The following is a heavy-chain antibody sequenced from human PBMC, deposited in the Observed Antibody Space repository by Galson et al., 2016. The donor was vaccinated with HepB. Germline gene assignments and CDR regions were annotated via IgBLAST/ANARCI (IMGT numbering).Heavy chain of an antibody. CDR2: TSYDGTNK. D-gene: IGHD3-3*01. V-gene: IGHV3-30-3*01. CDR1: GFTFNTFA. J-gene: IGHJ4*02. CDR3: AKGYGFWTAFDY. Sequence: SLRLSCAASGFTFNTFAMHWVRQAPGKGLEWVAVTSYDGTNKYYADSVKGRFTISRDNSKNTLYLQMNSLRAEDTAVYYCAKGYGFWTAFDYWGQGTLVTVSS.